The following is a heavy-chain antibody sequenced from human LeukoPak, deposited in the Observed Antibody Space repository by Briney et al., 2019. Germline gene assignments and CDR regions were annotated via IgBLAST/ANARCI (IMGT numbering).Heavy chain of an antibody. J-gene: IGHJ4*02. CDR2: IYYSGST. D-gene: IGHD3-10*01. V-gene: IGHV4-39*07. Sequence: SETLSLTCTVSGGSLSSSSYYWGWIRQPPGKGREWIGSIYYSGSTYYNPPLKSRVAISVDTSKNQFSLKLSSVTAADTAVYYCARDRGSGADYWGQGTLVTVSS. CDR3: ARDRGSGADY. CDR1: GGSLSSSSYY.